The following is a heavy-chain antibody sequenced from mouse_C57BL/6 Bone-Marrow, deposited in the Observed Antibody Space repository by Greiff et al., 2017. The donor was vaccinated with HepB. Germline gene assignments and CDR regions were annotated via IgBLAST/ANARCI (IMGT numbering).Heavy chain of an antibody. V-gene: IGHV1-75*01. CDR3: ARGIYYDYDAAWFAY. CDR1: GYTFTDYY. J-gene: IGHJ3*01. CDR2: IFPGSGST. Sequence: VEPGASVKISCKASGYTFTDYYINWVKQRPGQGLEWIGWIFPGSGSTYYNEKFKGKATLTVDKSSSTAYMLLSSLTSEDSAVYFCARGIYYDYDAAWFAYWGQGTLVTVSA. D-gene: IGHD2-4*01.